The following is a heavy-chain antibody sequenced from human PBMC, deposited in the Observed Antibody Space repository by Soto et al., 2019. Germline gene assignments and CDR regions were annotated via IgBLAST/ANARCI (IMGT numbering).Heavy chain of an antibody. D-gene: IGHD6-13*01. J-gene: IGHJ4*02. Sequence: ASVKVSCKASGYTFTSYYMHWVLQAPGQGLEWMGIINPSGGSTSYAQKFQGRVTMTRDTSTSTVYMELSSLRSEDTAVYYCERASSSWRTHYWGQGTLVTVSS. CDR2: INPSGGST. CDR3: ERASSSWRTHY. CDR1: GYTFTSYY. V-gene: IGHV1-46*01.